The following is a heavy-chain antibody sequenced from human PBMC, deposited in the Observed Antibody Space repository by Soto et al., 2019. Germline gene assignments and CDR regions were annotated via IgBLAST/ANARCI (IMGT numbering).Heavy chain of an antibody. V-gene: IGHV3-30*18. CDR2: ISYDGSNK. Sequence: QVQLVESGGGVVQPGRSLRLSCAASGFTFSSYGMHWVRQAPGKGLEWVAVISYDGSNKYYADSVKGRFTISRDNSKNTLYLQINSLRAEDTAVYYCAKDQGSGWYRYYFDYWGQGTLVTVSS. CDR1: GFTFSSYG. D-gene: IGHD6-19*01. J-gene: IGHJ4*02. CDR3: AKDQGSGWYRYYFDY.